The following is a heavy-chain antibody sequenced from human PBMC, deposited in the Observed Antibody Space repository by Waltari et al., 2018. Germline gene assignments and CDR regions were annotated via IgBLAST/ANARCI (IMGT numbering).Heavy chain of an antibody. J-gene: IGHJ4*02. CDR2: MSTDGRNR. Sequence: EVQLMESGGGLVQPGGSLSLSCAASGFPFSSYWMHWVRQAPGEGLVWVSGMSTDGRNRRDADSVKDRFTSSRDNAKNTVYLQMNSLRDEDTAVYYCARGSGYYYFDYWGQGTLITVSS. CDR3: ARGSGYYYFDY. D-gene: IGHD5-18*01. CDR1: GFPFSSYW. V-gene: IGHV3-74*01.